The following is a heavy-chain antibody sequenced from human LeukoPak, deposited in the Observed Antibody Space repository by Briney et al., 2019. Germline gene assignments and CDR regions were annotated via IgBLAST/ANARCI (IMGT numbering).Heavy chain of an antibody. CDR1: GFTFSSYS. D-gene: IGHD3-22*01. J-gene: IGHJ4*02. V-gene: IGHV3-21*01. CDR2: ISSSSSYI. Sequence: GGSLRLSCAPSGFTFSSYSMNWVRQAPGKGLEWVSSISSSSSYIYYADSVKGRFTISRDNAKNSLYLQMNSLRAEDTAVYYCARAGYYYDSSGYYVFDYWGQGTLVTVSS. CDR3: ARAGYYYDSSGYYVFDY.